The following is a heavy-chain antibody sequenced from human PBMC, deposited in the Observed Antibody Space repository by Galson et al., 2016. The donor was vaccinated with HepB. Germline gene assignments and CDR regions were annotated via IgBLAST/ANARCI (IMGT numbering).Heavy chain of an antibody. V-gene: IGHV3-43*01. CDR3: AKDHGGYSGFDY. D-gene: IGHD4-23*01. Sequence: SLRLSCAASGFTFGTYTMHWIRQAPGEGLQWDSLITGDCANAYYADSVKGRFTISRDNRKNSLYLQMNSLRTEDTALYYCAKDHGGYSGFDYWGQGTLVTVSS. CDR1: GFTFGTYT. J-gene: IGHJ4*02. CDR2: ITGDCANA.